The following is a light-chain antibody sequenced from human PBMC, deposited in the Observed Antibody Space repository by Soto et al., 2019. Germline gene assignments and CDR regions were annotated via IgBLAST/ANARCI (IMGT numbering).Light chain of an antibody. CDR1: SSDAGSYNC. CDR3: SSYTSSSPRV. J-gene: IGLJ1*01. Sequence: QSVLTQPASLSGSAGQATSISCTGTSSDAGSYNCVSWYQQHPGNAPQLMIYEVSNRPSGVSNRFSGSKSGNTASLTISGLQAEDEGVYYCSSYTSSSPRVFGTGTKVTVL. V-gene: IGLV2-14*01. CDR2: EVS.